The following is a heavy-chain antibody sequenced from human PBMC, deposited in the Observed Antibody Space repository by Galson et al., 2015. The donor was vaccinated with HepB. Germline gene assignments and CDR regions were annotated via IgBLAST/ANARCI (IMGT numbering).Heavy chain of an antibody. J-gene: IGHJ5*02. D-gene: IGHD3-22*01. CDR1: GFTFSSYA. V-gene: IGHV3-23*01. Sequence: SLRLSCAASGFTFSSYAVSWVRQAPGKGLDWVSAISGTGGRPYYADSVKGRFTISRDNSKNTLYLQMNSLRAEDTAVYYCARDPWDYDDNWFDPWGQGTLVTVSS. CDR2: ISGTGGRP. CDR3: ARDPWDYDDNWFDP.